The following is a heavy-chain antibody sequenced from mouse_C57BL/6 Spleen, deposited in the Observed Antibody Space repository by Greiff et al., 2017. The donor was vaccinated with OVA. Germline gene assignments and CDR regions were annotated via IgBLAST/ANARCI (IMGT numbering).Heavy chain of an antibody. CDR2: ISSGSSTI. CDR1: GFTFSDYG. CDR3: ARPNWDGAWFAY. Sequence: EVKLMESGGGLVKPGGSLKLSCAASGFTFSDYGMHWVRQAPAKGLEWVAYISSGSSTIYYADTVKGRFTISRDNAKNTLFLQMTSLRSEDTAMYYCARPNWDGAWFAYWGQGTLVTVSA. V-gene: IGHV5-17*01. D-gene: IGHD4-1*01. J-gene: IGHJ3*01.